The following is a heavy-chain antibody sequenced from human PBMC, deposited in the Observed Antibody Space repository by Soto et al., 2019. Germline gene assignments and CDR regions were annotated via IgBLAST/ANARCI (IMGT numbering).Heavy chain of an antibody. D-gene: IGHD4-17*01. V-gene: IGHV4-59*01. CDR2: IYYSGST. J-gene: IGHJ5*02. CDR1: GGSISSYY. Sequence: QVQLQESGPGLVKPSETLSLTCTVSGGSISSYYWSWIRQPPGKGLEWIGYIYYSGSTNYNPSLRSRVTISVDTSKNQFSLKLSSVTAADTAVYYCARADPGDYENWFDPWGQGTLVTVSS. CDR3: ARADPGDYENWFDP.